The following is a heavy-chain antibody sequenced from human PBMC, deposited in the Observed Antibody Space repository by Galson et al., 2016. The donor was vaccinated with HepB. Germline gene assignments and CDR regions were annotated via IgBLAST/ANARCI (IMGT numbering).Heavy chain of an antibody. V-gene: IGHV3-23*01. D-gene: IGHD3-22*01. J-gene: IGHJ4*02. CDR1: GFTFTGYA. Sequence: SLRLSCAASGFTFTGYAMAWVRQAPGKGLEWVSTVIGSGGSADYADSVKGRFTISRDNSKNTLYLQMNSLRAEDTAVYYCAKTSRGYSLDYWGQGTLVTVSS. CDR2: VIGSGGSA. CDR3: AKTSRGYSLDY.